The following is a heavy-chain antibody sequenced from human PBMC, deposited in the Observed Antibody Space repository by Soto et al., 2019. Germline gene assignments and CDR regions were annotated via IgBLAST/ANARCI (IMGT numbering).Heavy chain of an antibody. V-gene: IGHV4-61*01. CDR3: GRVVRCTRSGCHQLAMDF. J-gene: IGHJ6*02. CDR2: IHSSGRT. Sequence: SETLSLTCNVSGESVSSGYYYWNWIGQPPGKGLEWIGSIHSSGRTNYNPSLKRRVSMSLDTSKNQFSLSLSSVGAAETAIYSCGRVVRCTRSGCHQLAMDFWGQGITVTVSS. D-gene: IGHD6-25*01. CDR1: GESVSSGYYY.